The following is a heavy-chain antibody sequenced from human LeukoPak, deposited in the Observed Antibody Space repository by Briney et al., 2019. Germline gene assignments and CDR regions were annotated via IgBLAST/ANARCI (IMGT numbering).Heavy chain of an antibody. CDR3: ARELTTYYDFWSGLQAFDI. D-gene: IGHD3-3*01. J-gene: IGHJ3*02. V-gene: IGHV4-34*01. CDR1: GGSFSGYY. Sequence: SETLSLTCAVYGGSFSGYYWSWIRQPPGKGLEWIGEINHSGSTNYNPSLKSRVTISVDTSKNQFSLKLSSVTAADTAVYYCARELTTYYDFWSGLQAFDIWGQGTMVTVSS. CDR2: INHSGST.